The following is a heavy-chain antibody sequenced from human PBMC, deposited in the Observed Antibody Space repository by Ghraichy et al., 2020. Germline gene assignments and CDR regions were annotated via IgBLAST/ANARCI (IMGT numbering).Heavy chain of an antibody. CDR3: ARVGDYYDSSGYLGY. D-gene: IGHD3-22*01. CDR2: IIPIFGTA. V-gene: IGHV1-69*13. CDR1: GGTFSSYA. Sequence: SVKVSCKASGGTFSSYAISWVRQAPGQGLEWMGGIIPIFGTANYAQKCQGRVTITADESTSTAYMELSSLRSEDTAVYYCARVGDYYDSSGYLGYWGQGTLVTVSS. J-gene: IGHJ4*02.